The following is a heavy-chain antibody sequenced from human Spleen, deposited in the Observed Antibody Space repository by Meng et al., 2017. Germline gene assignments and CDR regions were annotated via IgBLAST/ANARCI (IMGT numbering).Heavy chain of an antibody. J-gene: IGHJ4*02. CDR2: INHSGST. Sequence: QVQLQQWGAGLLKPSETLSLTCVVSGGSFSDYYWSWIRQPPGKGLEWIGEINHSGSTNYNPSLKSRVTISVDTSQNNLSLKLSSVTAADSAVYYCARGPTTMAHDFDYWGQGTLVTSPQ. CDR3: ARGPTTMAHDFDY. CDR1: GGSFSDYY. D-gene: IGHD4-11*01. V-gene: IGHV4-34*01.